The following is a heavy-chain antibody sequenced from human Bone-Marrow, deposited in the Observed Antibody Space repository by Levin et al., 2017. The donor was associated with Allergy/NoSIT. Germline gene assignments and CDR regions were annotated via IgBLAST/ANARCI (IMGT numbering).Heavy chain of an antibody. V-gene: IGHV3-33*01. CDR3: ARDFIFQVVDQRMGDGYWFDP. CDR1: GFTFSSYG. Sequence: QSGGSLRLSCAASGFTFSSYGMHWVRQAPGKGLEWVAVIWYDGSNKYYADSVKGRFTISRDNSKNTLYLQMNSLRAEDTAVYYCARDFIFQVVDQRMGDGYWFDPWGQGTLVTVSS. CDR2: IWYDGSNK. J-gene: IGHJ5*02. D-gene: IGHD5-24*01.